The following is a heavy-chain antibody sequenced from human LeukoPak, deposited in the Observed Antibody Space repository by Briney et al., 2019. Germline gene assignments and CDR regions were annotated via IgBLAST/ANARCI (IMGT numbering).Heavy chain of an antibody. D-gene: IGHD6-13*01. CDR3: ARDGSTGSSSAY. Sequence: PGGSLRLSCAVSGFTFSSYSMNWVRQAPGKGLEWVSSISSSSSYIYYADSVKGRFTISRDNAKNSLYLQMNSLRAEDTAVYYCARDGSTGSSSAYWGQGTLVTVSS. J-gene: IGHJ4*02. CDR2: ISSSSSYI. CDR1: GFTFSSYS. V-gene: IGHV3-21*01.